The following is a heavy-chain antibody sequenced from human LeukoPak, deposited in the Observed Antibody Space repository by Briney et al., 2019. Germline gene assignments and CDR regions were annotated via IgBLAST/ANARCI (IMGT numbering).Heavy chain of an antibody. V-gene: IGHV4-59*01. CDR1: GASISSYY. Sequence: PSETLSLTCTVSGASISSYYWSWIRQPPGKGLEWIGYIYYSGSTNYNPSLKSRVTISVDASKNQFSLNPSSVTAADTAVYFCASSGTTRNWFDPWGQGTLVTVSS. D-gene: IGHD1-1*01. CDR2: IYYSGST. CDR3: ASSGTTRNWFDP. J-gene: IGHJ5*02.